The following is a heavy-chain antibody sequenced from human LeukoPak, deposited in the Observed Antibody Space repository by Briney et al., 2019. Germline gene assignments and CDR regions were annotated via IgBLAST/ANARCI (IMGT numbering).Heavy chain of an antibody. J-gene: IGHJ5*02. D-gene: IGHD6-19*01. CDR1: GGSISSYD. V-gene: IGHV4-59*01. Sequence: PSETLSLTCTVSGGSISSYDSSWIRQPPGKGLEWIGYIYYSGSTNYNPSLKSRVTISVDTSKNQFSLKLSSVTAADTAVYYCARSSIALAGGSWFDPWGQGTLVTVSS. CDR2: IYYSGST. CDR3: ARSSIALAGGSWFDP.